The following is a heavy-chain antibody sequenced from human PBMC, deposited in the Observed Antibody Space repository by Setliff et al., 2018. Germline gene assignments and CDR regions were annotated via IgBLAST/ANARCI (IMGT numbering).Heavy chain of an antibody. CDR2: IYYSGST. CDR1: GYSISSGYY. Sequence: ASETLSLTCAVSGYSISSGYYWGWIRQPPGKGLEWIGSIYYSGSTYYNPSLKSRATISVDTSKSQFSLKLSSVTAADTAVYYCARDPLRVVVTSDAFDIWGQGTMVTVSS. CDR3: ARDPLRVVVTSDAFDI. J-gene: IGHJ3*02. V-gene: IGHV4-38-2*02. D-gene: IGHD3-22*01.